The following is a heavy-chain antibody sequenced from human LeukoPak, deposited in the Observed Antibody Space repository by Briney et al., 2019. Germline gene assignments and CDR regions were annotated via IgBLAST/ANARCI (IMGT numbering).Heavy chain of an antibody. CDR1: GYSISSGY. Sequence: LSLTCTVSGYSISSGYYWGWIRQPPGKGLEWVAVISYDGSNKYYADSVKGRFTISRDNSKNTLYLQMNSLRAEDTAVYYCARRMYVGGFDPWGQGTLVTVSS. CDR3: ARRMYVGGFDP. CDR2: ISYDGSNK. V-gene: IGHV3-30*03. J-gene: IGHJ5*02. D-gene: IGHD3-16*01.